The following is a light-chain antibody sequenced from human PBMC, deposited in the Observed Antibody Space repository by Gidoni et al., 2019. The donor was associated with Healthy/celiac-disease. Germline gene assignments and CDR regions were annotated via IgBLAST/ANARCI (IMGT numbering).Light chain of an antibody. CDR2: GAS. J-gene: IGKJ2*01. V-gene: IGKV3-15*01. CDR1: QTVSSN. Sequence: EIVMTQSPATLSVSPGESATLSCRARQTVSSNLAWYQQKPGQAPRLLIYGASTRATGIPARFSGSGSWTEFTLTISSLQSEDFAVYYCQQYNNWPPDTFXXXTKLEIK. CDR3: QQYNNWPPDT.